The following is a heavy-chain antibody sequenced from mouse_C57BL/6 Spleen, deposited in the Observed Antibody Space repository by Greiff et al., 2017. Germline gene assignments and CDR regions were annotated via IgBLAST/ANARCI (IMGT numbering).Heavy chain of an antibody. CDR3: ARPLYSNSNFDY. V-gene: IGHV14-2*01. D-gene: IGHD2-5*01. CDR2: IDPEDGES. Sequence: EVQLLQSGAELVKPGASVKLSCTASGFNIKDYYMSWVKQRTEQGLEWIGRIDPEDGESKYAPKVQGKGTITADTSSNPAYLQLSSLTSEDTASYYCARPLYSNSNFDYGGQGTTLTVSS. CDR1: GFNIKDYY. J-gene: IGHJ2*01.